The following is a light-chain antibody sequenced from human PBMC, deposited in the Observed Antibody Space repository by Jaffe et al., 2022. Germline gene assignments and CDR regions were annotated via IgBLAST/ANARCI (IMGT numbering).Light chain of an antibody. CDR3: GTWDSSLSDCV. V-gene: IGLV1-51*01. CDR2: DNN. CDR1: SSNIRNNY. J-gene: IGLJ3*02. Sequence: QSVLTQPPSVSAAPGQKVTISCSGSSSNIRNNYVSWYQQLPGTAPKLLIYDNNKRPSGIPDRFSGSKSGTSATLGITGLQTGDEADYYCGTWDSSLSDCVFGGGTKLTVL.